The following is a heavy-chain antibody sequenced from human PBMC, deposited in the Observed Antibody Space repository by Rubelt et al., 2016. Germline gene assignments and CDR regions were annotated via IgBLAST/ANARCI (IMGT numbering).Heavy chain of an antibody. D-gene: IGHD2-2*01. CDR1: GYTLTELS. CDR3: ATGIVVVPAHVPSRDY. CDR2: FDPEDGET. V-gene: IGHV1-24*01. Sequence: QVQLVQSGAEVKKPGASVKVSCKVSGYTLTELSMHWVRQAPGKGLEWMGGFDPEDGETIYAQKFQGRVTMTEDKSTDPAYMELGSLRSEDTALYYCATGIVVVPAHVPSRDYWGQGTLVTVSS. J-gene: IGHJ4*02.